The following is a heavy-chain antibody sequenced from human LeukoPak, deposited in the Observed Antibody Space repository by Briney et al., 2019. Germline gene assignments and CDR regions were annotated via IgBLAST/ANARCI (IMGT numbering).Heavy chain of an antibody. CDR1: GYTFTSYD. CDR3: ARTSYCGGDCYPGDYYFDY. J-gene: IGHJ4*02. Sequence: ASVKVSCKASGYTFTSYDINWVRQATGQGLEWMGWMNPNSGNTGYAQKFQGRVTMTRNTSISTAYMELSSLRSEDTAVYYCARTSYCGGDCYPGDYYFDYWGQGTLVTVSS. D-gene: IGHD2-21*02. CDR2: MNPNSGNT. V-gene: IGHV1-8*01.